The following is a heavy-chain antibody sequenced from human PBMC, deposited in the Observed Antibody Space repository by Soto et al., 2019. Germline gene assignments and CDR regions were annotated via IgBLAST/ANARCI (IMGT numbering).Heavy chain of an antibody. Sequence: QVQLQESDPGLVKPSQTLSLTCTVSGGSISSGGYYWSWIRQHPGKGLEWIGYIYYSGSTYYNPSLKSRVTISVDTSKNQFPLKLSSVTAADTAVYYCARMGIGNYGDYPSWFDPWGQGTLVTVSS. J-gene: IGHJ5*02. CDR2: IYYSGST. CDR1: GGSISSGGYY. CDR3: ARMGIGNYGDYPSWFDP. V-gene: IGHV4-31*03. D-gene: IGHD4-17*01.